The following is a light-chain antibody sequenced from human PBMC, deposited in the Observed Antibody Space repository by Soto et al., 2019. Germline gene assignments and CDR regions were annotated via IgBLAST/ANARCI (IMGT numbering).Light chain of an antibody. CDR2: DAS. Sequence: EFVLTQSPGTLSLSPGERATLSCRASQSVSSYLAWYQQKPGQAPRLLIYDASNRATGIPARFSGSGSGTDFTLTISRLEPEDSAVYYCQQYGSSPPITFGQGTRLEIK. CDR3: QQYGSSPPIT. V-gene: IGKV3-20*01. CDR1: QSVSSY. J-gene: IGKJ5*01.